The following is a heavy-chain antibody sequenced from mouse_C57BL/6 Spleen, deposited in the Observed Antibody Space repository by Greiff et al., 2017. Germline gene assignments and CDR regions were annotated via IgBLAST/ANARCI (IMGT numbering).Heavy chain of an antibody. CDR3: TTGDGNFWFAY. V-gene: IGHV14-4*01. CDR1: GFHIKDDY. J-gene: IGHJ3*01. CDR2: IDPENGDT. D-gene: IGHD2-1*01. Sequence: EVQLQQSGAELVRPGASVKLSCTASGFHIKDDYMHWVKQRPEQGLEWIGWIDPENGDTEYASKFQGKATITADTSSNTAYLQLSSLTSEDTAVYYCTTGDGNFWFAYWGQGTLVTVSA.